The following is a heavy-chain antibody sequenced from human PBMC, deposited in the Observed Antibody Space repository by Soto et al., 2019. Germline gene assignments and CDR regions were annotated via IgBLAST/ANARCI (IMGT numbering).Heavy chain of an antibody. CDR2: ISGSGGST. V-gene: IGHV3-23*01. CDR1: GFTFSSYA. CDR3: AKDPYTIFGVVTLHYGMDV. J-gene: IGHJ6*02. Sequence: GGSLRLSCAASGFTFSSYAMSWVRQAPVKGLEWVSAISGSGGSTYYADSVKGRFTISRDNSKNTLYLQMNSLRAEDTAVYYCAKDPYTIFGVVTLHYGMDVWGQGTTVTVSS. D-gene: IGHD3-3*01.